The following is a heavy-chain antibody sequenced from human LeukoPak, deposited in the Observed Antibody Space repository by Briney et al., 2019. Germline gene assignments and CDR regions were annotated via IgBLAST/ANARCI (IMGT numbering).Heavy chain of an antibody. Sequence: GGSLRLSCAASGFTFSSYSMNWVRQAPGKGLEWVSYISSSSSTIYYADSVKGRFTISRDNAKNSLYLQMNSLRAEDTAVYYCARGDLAYCGGDCPHFDYWGQGALVTVSS. J-gene: IGHJ4*02. CDR2: ISSSSSTI. CDR3: ARGDLAYCGGDCPHFDY. CDR1: GFTFSSYS. V-gene: IGHV3-48*01. D-gene: IGHD2-21*01.